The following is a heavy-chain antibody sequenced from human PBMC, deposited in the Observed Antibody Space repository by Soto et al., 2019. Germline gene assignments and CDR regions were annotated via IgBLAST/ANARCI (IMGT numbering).Heavy chain of an antibody. CDR3: TRQSRDVRFLEWFRGYYMDV. V-gene: IGHV3-73*01. CDR2: IRSKANSYAT. J-gene: IGHJ6*03. CDR1: GFTFSGSA. Sequence: GGSLRLSCAASGFTFSGSAMHWVRQASGKGLEWVGRIRSKANSYATAYAASGKGRFTISRDDSKNTAYLQMNSLKTEDTAVYYCTRQSRDVRFLEWFRGYYMDVWGKGTTVTVSS. D-gene: IGHD3-3*01.